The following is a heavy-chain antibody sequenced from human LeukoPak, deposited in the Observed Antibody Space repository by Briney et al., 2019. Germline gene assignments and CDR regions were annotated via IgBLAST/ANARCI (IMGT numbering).Heavy chain of an antibody. CDR1: GGSISSSSYY. Sequence: PSETLSLTCTVSGGSISSSSYYWGWIRQPPGKGLEWIGSIYYSGSTYYNPSLKSRVTISVDTSKNQFSLKLSSVTAADTAVYYCATIDGYSYGSSYYYYGMDVWGQGTTVTVSS. J-gene: IGHJ6*02. CDR2: IYYSGST. D-gene: IGHD5-18*01. CDR3: ATIDGYSYGSSYYYYGMDV. V-gene: IGHV4-39*01.